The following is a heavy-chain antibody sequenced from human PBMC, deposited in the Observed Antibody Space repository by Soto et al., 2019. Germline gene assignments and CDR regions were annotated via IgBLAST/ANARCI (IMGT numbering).Heavy chain of an antibody. V-gene: IGHV1-69*02. CDR2: IIPILGIA. CDR3: ARGPRTTVTPNWFAP. D-gene: IGHD4-17*01. Sequence: SVKVSCKASGGTFSSYTISWVRQAPGKGLEWMGRIIPILGIANYAQKFQGRVTITADKSTSTAYMELSSLRSEDTAVYYCARGPRTTVTPNWFAPWGQGTLVTVSS. J-gene: IGHJ5*02. CDR1: GGTFSSYT.